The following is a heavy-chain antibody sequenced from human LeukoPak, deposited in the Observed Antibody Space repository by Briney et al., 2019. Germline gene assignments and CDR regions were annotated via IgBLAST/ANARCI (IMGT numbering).Heavy chain of an antibody. CDR3: ARDGSEDYYDRSGYYTFFDS. Sequence: SETLSLTCTVSGGSISSSYYYWGWIRQPPGKGLEWIGSIYSSGSTYYNPSLKSRVTISVDTSKNQFSLNLISVTAADTAVYYCARDGSEDYYDRSGYYTFFDSWGQGTLVTVSS. CDR1: GGSISSSYYY. V-gene: IGHV4-39*07. CDR2: IYSSGST. J-gene: IGHJ4*02. D-gene: IGHD3-22*01.